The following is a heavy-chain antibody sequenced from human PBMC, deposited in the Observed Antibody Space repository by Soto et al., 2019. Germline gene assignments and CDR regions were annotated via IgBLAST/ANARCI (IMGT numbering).Heavy chain of an antibody. CDR2: MNPNSGNT. D-gene: IGHD6-6*01. CDR3: ARLGSSSSWFYYYYYLDV. J-gene: IGHJ6*03. Sequence: ASVKVSCKASGYTYTSYDINWVRQATGQGLEWMGWMNPNSGNTGYAQKFQGRVTMTRNTSISTAYMELSSLRSEDTAAYYCARLGSSSSWFYYYYYLDVWGKGTTVTVSS. CDR1: GYTYTSYD. V-gene: IGHV1-8*01.